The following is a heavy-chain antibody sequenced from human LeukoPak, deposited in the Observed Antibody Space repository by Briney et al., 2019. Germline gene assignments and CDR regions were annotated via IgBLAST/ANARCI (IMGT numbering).Heavy chain of an antibody. CDR2: ISASGGST. CDR3: AKRPQNYGVDY. J-gene: IGHJ4*02. CDR1: GFMFSSYD. Sequence: GGTLRLSCAASGFMFSSYDMSWVRQAPGKGLEWVSAISASGGSTYYADSVKGRFTISRDNSKNTLYLQMNGLRVEDTAVYYCAKRPQNYGVDYWGQGTLVTVSS. V-gene: IGHV3-23*01. D-gene: IGHD4-17*01.